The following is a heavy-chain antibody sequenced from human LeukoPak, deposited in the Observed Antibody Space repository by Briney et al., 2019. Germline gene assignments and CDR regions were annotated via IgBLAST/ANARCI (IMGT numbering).Heavy chain of an antibody. D-gene: IGHD4-17*01. V-gene: IGHV4-34*01. Sequence: SETLSLTCAVYGGSFSGYYWSWIRQPPGKGLEWIGEINHSGSTNYNPSLKSRVTISVDTSKNQFSLKLSSVTAADTAAYYCARGRSTVTTFFYYWGQGTLVTVSS. CDR1: GGSFSGYY. J-gene: IGHJ4*02. CDR2: INHSGST. CDR3: ARGRSTVTTFFYY.